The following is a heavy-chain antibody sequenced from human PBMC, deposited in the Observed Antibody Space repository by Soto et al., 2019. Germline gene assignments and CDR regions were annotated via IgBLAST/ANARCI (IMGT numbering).Heavy chain of an antibody. CDR2: ISGSGGST. D-gene: IGHD2-2*01. J-gene: IGHJ5*02. CDR3: AKDRPIVVVPAAISWFDP. CDR1: GFTFDDYA. Sequence: GGSLRLSCAASGFTFDDYAMHWVRQAPGKGLEWVSGISGSGGSTYYADSVKGRFTISRDNSKNTLYLQMNSLRAEDTAVYYCAKDRPIVVVPAAISWFDPWGQGTLVTVSS. V-gene: IGHV3-23*01.